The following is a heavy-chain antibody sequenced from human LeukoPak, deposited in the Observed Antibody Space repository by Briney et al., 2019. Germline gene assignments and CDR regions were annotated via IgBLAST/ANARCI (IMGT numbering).Heavy chain of an antibody. D-gene: IGHD1-26*01. CDR1: GGTFNSYA. CDR3: ARGGPLVGATLDY. Sequence: GASVKVSCKASGGTFNSYAISWVRQAPGQGLEWMGGIIPIFGTTNYAQKFQGRVTITTDESTSTAYMELSSLRSEDTAVYYCARGGPLVGATLDYWGRGTLVTVSS. V-gene: IGHV1-69*05. J-gene: IGHJ4*02. CDR2: IIPIFGTT.